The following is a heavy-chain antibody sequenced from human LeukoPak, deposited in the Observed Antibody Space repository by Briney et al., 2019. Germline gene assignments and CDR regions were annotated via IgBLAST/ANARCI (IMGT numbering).Heavy chain of an antibody. CDR3: ARDPSGYFDY. CDR1: GGSISSYY. CDR2: LYYSGST. V-gene: IGHV4-59*01. D-gene: IGHD6-25*01. Sequence: PSETLSLTCTVSGGSISSYYWSWIRQPPGQGLEWIGYLYYSGSTNYNPSLKSRVTISVDTSKNQFSLKLSSVTAADTAVYYCARDPSGYFDYWGQGTLVTVSS. J-gene: IGHJ4*02.